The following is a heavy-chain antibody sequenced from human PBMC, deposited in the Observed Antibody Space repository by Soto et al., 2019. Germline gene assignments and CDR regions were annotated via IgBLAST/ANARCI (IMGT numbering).Heavy chain of an antibody. Sequence: SQTLSLTCAISGDSVSSNSAAWHWIRQSPSRGLEWLGRTYYRSKWYNDYAVSVKSRITINPDTSKNQFSLQLNSVTPEDTAVYYCARGLYYDFWSGIGPKYDGMDVWGQGTTVTVSS. J-gene: IGHJ6*02. D-gene: IGHD3-3*01. CDR2: TYYRSKWYN. V-gene: IGHV6-1*01. CDR3: ARGLYYDFWSGIGPKYDGMDV. CDR1: GDSVSSNSAA.